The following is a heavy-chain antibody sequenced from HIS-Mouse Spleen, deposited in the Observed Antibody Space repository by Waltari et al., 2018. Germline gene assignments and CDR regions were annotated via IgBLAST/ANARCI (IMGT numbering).Heavy chain of an antibody. CDR3: ARAGGNPPPQLYAFDI. J-gene: IGHJ3*02. CDR1: GFTFSSYW. Sequence: EVQLVESGGGLVQPGGSLRLSCAASGFTFSSYWMHWVRQAPGKGLVWVSGVNRDGSSTSYADSVKGRFTISRDNAKNTLDLQMNSLRAEDTAVYYCARAGGNPPPQLYAFDIWGQGTMVTVSS. CDR2: VNRDGSST. V-gene: IGHV3-74*01. D-gene: IGHD2-8*01.